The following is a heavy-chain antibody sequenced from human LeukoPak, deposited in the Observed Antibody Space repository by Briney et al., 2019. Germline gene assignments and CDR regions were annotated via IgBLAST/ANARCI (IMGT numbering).Heavy chain of an antibody. J-gene: IGHJ4*02. D-gene: IGHD4-11*01. CDR1: GFTFSSYA. Sequence: GGSLRLSCAASGFTFSSYAMSWVRQAPGKGLEWVSSITSSSSYIYYADSVKGRFTISRDNAKNSVYLQMNSLRAEDTAVYYCVRDPYSNADFDYWGQGTLVTVSS. V-gene: IGHV3-21*04. CDR3: VRDPYSNADFDY. CDR2: ITSSSSYI.